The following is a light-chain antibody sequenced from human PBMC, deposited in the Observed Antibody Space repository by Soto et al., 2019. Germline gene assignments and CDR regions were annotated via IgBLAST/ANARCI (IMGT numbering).Light chain of an antibody. Sequence: QSALTQPPSASGSPGQSGAISCTGTSSDVGGYNYVSWYQQHPGKAPKLMIYEVNKRPSGVPDRFSGSKSGNTASLTVSGLQAEDEADYYCSSDAGSSNVFGTGTKLPVL. J-gene: IGLJ1*01. CDR1: SSDVGGYNY. CDR2: EVN. V-gene: IGLV2-8*01. CDR3: SSDAGSSNV.